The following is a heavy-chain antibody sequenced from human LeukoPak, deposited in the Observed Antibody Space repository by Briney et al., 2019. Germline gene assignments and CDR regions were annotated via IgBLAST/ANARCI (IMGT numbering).Heavy chain of an antibody. CDR3: ARDPDIFTGYYKGDGAFDI. Sequence: PGGSLRLSCAASGFTFSSYSMNWVRQAPGKGLEWVSSISSSSSYIYYADSVKGRFTISRDNAKNSLYLQMNSLRAEDTAVYYCARDPDIFTGYYKGDGAFDIWGQGTMVTVSS. CDR2: ISSSSSYI. J-gene: IGHJ3*02. D-gene: IGHD3-9*01. CDR1: GFTFSSYS. V-gene: IGHV3-21*01.